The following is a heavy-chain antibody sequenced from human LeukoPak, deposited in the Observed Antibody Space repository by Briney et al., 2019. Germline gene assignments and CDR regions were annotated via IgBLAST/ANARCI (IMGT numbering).Heavy chain of an antibody. Sequence: SETLSLTCTVSGGSISSYYWSWIRQPPGKGLEWIGYIYYSGSTNYNPSLKSRVTISVDTSKNQFSLKLSSVTAADTAVYYCARQLGSGWSDAFDVWGQGTMVTVSS. CDR2: IYYSGST. D-gene: IGHD6-19*01. V-gene: IGHV4-59*12. CDR1: GGSISSYY. CDR3: ARQLGSGWSDAFDV. J-gene: IGHJ3*01.